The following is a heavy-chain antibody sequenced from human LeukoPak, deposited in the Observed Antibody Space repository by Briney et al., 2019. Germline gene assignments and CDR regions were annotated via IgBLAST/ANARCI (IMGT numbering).Heavy chain of an antibody. CDR3: AHLAYCGGDCYTDLYYFDY. Sequence: SGPTLVKPTQTLTLTCTFSGFSLSTSGVGVGWIRQPPGKALEWLALIYWDDDKRYSPSLKSRLTITKDTSKNQVVPTMTNMDPVDTATYYCAHLAYCGGDCYTDLYYFDYWGQGTLVTVSS. CDR1: GFSLSTSGVG. V-gene: IGHV2-5*02. CDR2: IYWDDDK. D-gene: IGHD2-21*02. J-gene: IGHJ4*02.